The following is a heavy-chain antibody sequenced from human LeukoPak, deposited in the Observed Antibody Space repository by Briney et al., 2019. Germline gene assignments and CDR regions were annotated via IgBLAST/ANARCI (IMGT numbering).Heavy chain of an antibody. CDR3: ARDSDTSDWAWVY. D-gene: IGHD6-19*01. CDR2: INAGIGET. CDR1: GYTFTSYS. J-gene: IGHJ4*02. Sequence: PEASVKVSCKASGYTFTSYSKYTIPWVRQAPGQRLAWMGWINAGIGETRYSQKFQGRVTFTGDTSANTVYMELNSLISEDTAVYYCARDSDTSDWAWVYWGQGTLVTVSS. V-gene: IGHV1-3*01.